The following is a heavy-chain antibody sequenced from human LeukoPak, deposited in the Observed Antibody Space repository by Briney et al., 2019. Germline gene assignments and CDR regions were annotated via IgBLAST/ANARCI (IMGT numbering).Heavy chain of an antibody. D-gene: IGHD3-22*01. Sequence: ASVKVSCKASGYTFTSYGISWVRQAPGQGLEWMGWIIAYNGNTNYAQKLQGRVTMTTDTSTSTAYMELRSLRSDDTAVYYCARDNYYDSSDDAFDVWGQGTMVTVSS. V-gene: IGHV1-18*01. CDR1: GYTFTSYG. J-gene: IGHJ3*01. CDR3: ARDNYYDSSDDAFDV. CDR2: IIAYNGNT.